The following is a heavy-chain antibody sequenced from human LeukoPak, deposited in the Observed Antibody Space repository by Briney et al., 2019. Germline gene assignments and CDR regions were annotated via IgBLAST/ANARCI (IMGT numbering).Heavy chain of an antibody. J-gene: IGHJ6*03. CDR3: ARIAAAAMDV. CDR1: GGSFSGYY. Sequence: SETLSLTCAVYGGSFSGYYWSWIRKPPGKGLEWIGEINHSGSTNYNPSLQSRVTISVDTSKNQFPLKLSSVTAADTAVYYCARIAAAAMDVWGKGTTVTVSS. V-gene: IGHV4-34*01. D-gene: IGHD6-13*01. CDR2: INHSGST.